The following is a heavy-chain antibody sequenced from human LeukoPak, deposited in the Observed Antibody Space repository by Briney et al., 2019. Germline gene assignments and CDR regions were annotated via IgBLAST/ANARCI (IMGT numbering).Heavy chain of an antibody. V-gene: IGHV3-53*05. CDR2: IYSGVST. CDR3: ARRRRTSCYLGH. Sequence: PGGSLSLSCAASGFTVSSNYMSWVRQAPGKGLEWVSVIYSGVSTYYADSVKGRFTISRDTSKNTLYLQMNSLRAEDTAVYYCARRRRTSCYLGHWGQGTLVTVSS. J-gene: IGHJ4*02. D-gene: IGHD2-2*01. CDR1: GFTVSSNY.